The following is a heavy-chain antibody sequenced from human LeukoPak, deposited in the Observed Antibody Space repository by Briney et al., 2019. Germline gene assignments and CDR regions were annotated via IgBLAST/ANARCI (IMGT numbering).Heavy chain of an antibody. CDR3: ASNADCSSTSCLPGVFDY. CDR1: GFTFSSYW. CDR2: IKQDGSEK. Sequence: GGSLRLSCAASGFTFSSYWMSWVRQAPGKGLEWVANIKQDGSEKYYVDSVKGRFTISRDNAKNSLYLQMNSLRAEDTAVYYCASNADCSSTSCLPGVFDYWGQGTLVTVSS. J-gene: IGHJ4*02. V-gene: IGHV3-7*01. D-gene: IGHD2-2*01.